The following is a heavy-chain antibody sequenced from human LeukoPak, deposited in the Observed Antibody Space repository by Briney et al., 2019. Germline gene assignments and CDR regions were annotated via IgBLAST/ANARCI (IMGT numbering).Heavy chain of an antibody. J-gene: IGHJ6*02. CDR1: GFTFDDYA. CDR2: ISWNSGSI. D-gene: IGHD6-6*01. Sequence: PGGSLRLSCAASGFTFDDYAMHWARQAPGKGLEWVSGISWNSGSIGYADSVKGRFTISRDNAKNSLYLQMNSLRAEDTALYYCAKDIRAGSSSGHGMDVWGQGTTVTVSS. CDR3: AKDIRAGSSSGHGMDV. V-gene: IGHV3-9*01.